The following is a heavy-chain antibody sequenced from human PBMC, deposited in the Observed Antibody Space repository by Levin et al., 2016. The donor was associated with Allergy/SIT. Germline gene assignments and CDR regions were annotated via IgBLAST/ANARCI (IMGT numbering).Heavy chain of an antibody. CDR2: ISWNSGSI. Sequence: GGSLRLSCAASGFTFDDYAMHWVRQAPGKGLEWVSGISWNSGSIGYADSVKGRFTISRDNAKNSLYLQMNSLRAEDTALYYCAKAPLSSSLVDAFDIWGQGTMVTVSS. CDR1: GFTFDDYA. J-gene: IGHJ3*02. V-gene: IGHV3-9*01. D-gene: IGHD6-13*01. CDR3: AKAPLSSSLVDAFDI.